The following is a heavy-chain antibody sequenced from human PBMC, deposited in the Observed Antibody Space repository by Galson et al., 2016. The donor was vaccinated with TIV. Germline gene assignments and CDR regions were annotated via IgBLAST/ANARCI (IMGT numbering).Heavy chain of an antibody. V-gene: IGHV1-2*02. Sequence: SVKVSCKASGYTFSDHYLHWVRQAPEQGLEWMGWINPKTGGTIYAQKFQGRVTLTRDTTISTVYMDVSGLTYDDTAVYYCARGYGSDPDYWGQGTLVTVSS. CDR2: INPKTGGT. CDR3: ARGYGSDPDY. D-gene: IGHD3-10*01. CDR1: GYTFSDHY. J-gene: IGHJ4*02.